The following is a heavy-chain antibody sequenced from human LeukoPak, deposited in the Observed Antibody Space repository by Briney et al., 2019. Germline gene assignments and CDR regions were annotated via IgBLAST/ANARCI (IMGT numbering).Heavy chain of an antibody. CDR3: ARHTGEGSHFQH. Sequence: GESLKISCKASGYRFTTDYIGWVRQLPGKGLEWMGIIYPDDSVTNYSPSFQGQVSMSVDKSIRTAYLQWTSLKASDTAMYYCARHTGEGSHFQHWGQGSLVTVSS. CDR2: IYPDDSVT. J-gene: IGHJ1*01. CDR1: GYRFTTDY. D-gene: IGHD3-16*01. V-gene: IGHV5-51*01.